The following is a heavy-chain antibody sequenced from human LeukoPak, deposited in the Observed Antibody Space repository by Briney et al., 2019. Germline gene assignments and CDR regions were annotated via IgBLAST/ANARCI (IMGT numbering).Heavy chain of an antibody. CDR1: GDSISSYC. V-gene: IGHV4-4*07. CDR3: ARAVEWIQLWDI. CDR2: IYSSGSI. J-gene: IGHJ4*02. D-gene: IGHD5-18*01. Sequence: PSETLSLTCTVSGDSISSYCWSWIRQPAGKGLEWIGRIYSSGSINYNPSFKSRVTMSIDTSKNQLSLKLSSVTAADTAVYYCARAVEWIQLWDIWGQGTLVTVSS.